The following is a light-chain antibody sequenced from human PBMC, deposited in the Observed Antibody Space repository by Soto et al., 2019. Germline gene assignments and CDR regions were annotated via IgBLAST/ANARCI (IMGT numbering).Light chain of an antibody. CDR3: QDYGSSQWT. V-gene: IGKV3-20*01. CDR2: GAS. J-gene: IGKJ1*01. Sequence: EIVLTQSPGTLSLSPGERATLCCRASQSVRSSYLAWYQQKPGQAPRLLMYGASTRATGIPDRFSGSGSGTDFTLTISRLEPEDFAVYYCQDYGSSQWTLGQGTKVDIK. CDR1: QSVRSSY.